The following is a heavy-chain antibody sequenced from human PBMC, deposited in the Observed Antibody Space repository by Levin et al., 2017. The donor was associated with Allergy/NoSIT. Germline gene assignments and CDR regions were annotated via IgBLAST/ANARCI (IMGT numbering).Heavy chain of an antibody. CDR3: ARVGLWFGEPYYGMDV. CDR2: ISSSGSTI. V-gene: IGHV3-11*01. Sequence: GGSLRLSCAASGFTFSDYYMSWIRQAPGKGLEWVSYISSSGSTIYYADSVKGRFTISRDNAKNSLYLQMNSLRAEDTAVYYCARVGLWFGEPYYGMDVWGQGTTVTVSS. J-gene: IGHJ6*02. CDR1: GFTFSDYY. D-gene: IGHD3-10*01.